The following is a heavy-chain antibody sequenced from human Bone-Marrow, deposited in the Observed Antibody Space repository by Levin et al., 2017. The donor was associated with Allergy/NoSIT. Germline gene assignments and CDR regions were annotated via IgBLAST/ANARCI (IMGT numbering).Heavy chain of an antibody. V-gene: IGHV1-69*06. Sequence: SVKVSCRPSGGTFNTNTFIWVRQAPGQGLEWMGRIIPLSGKANYAQNFQGRVTITADKSTSTAYMELSGLTSEDTAVYYCARGSEGNWGLLFDSWGQGTLVTVSS. D-gene: IGHD7-27*01. CDR1: GGTFNTNT. J-gene: IGHJ4*02. CDR3: ARGSEGNWGLLFDS. CDR2: IIPLSGKA.